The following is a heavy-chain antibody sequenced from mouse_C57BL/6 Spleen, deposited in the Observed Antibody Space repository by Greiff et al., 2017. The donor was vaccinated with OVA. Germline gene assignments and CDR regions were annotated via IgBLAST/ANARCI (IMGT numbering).Heavy chain of an antibody. CDR1: GFSFNTYA. D-gene: IGHD3-3*01. CDR2: IRSKSNNYAT. Sequence: EVKLVESGGGLVQPKGSLKLSCAASGFSFNTYAMNWVRQAPGKGLEWVARIRSKSNNYATYYADSVKDRFTISRDDSESMLYLQMNNLETEDTAMYYCVRHGAGLDYWGQGTTLTVSS. CDR3: VRHGAGLDY. V-gene: IGHV10-1*01. J-gene: IGHJ2*01.